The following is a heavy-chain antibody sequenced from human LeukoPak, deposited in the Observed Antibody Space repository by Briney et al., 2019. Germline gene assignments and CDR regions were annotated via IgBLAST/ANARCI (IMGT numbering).Heavy chain of an antibody. CDR1: GFTFSSYA. CDR3: ARGGRLTMIWNGAFDI. CDR2: ISSNGGST. J-gene: IGHJ3*02. D-gene: IGHD3-22*01. Sequence: PGGSLRLSCAASGFTFSSYAMHWVRQPPGKGLEYVSAISSNGGSTYYVNSVKGRFTISRDNAKNSLYLQMNSLRAEDTALYYCARGGRLTMIWNGAFDIWGQGTMVTVSS. V-gene: IGHV3-64*01.